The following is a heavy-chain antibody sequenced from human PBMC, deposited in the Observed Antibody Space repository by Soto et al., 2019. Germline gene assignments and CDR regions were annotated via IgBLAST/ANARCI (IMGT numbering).Heavy chain of an antibody. CDR2: ISNDGRKK. CDR3: AKDISSYSGGHTYYFDY. V-gene: IGHV3-30*18. CDR1: GFTFSKFA. D-gene: IGHD1-26*01. Sequence: QVQLVEFGGGAVQPGRSLRLSCAASGFTFSKFAMHWVRQAPGKGLEWVAVISNDGRKKYYADSVTGRFTISRENSNNTLSLQMNSLRLEDTAVYYCAKDISSYSGGHTYYFDYWGQGTLVTVSS. J-gene: IGHJ4*02.